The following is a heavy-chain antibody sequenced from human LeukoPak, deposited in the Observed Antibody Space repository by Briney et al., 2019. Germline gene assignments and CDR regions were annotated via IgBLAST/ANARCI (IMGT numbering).Heavy chain of an antibody. D-gene: IGHD3-16*01. CDR3: ARESHRLYDYVWGSYESKHY. Sequence: ASVKVSCKASGYTFTDYYINWVRQAPGQGLEWMGWISAYNGNTNYAQKLQGRVTMTTDTSTSTAYMELRSLRSDDTAVYYCARESHRLYDYVWGSYESKHYWGQGTLVTVSS. V-gene: IGHV1-18*04. CDR1: GYTFTDYY. CDR2: ISAYNGNT. J-gene: IGHJ4*02.